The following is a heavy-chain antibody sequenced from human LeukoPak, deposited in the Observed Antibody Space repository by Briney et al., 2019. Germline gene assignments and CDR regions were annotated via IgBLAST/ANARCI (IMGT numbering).Heavy chain of an antibody. CDR2: IYHSGST. CDR1: GDSISSSSYY. V-gene: IGHV4-39*01. Sequence: PSEALSFTCTVSGDSISSSSYYWGWLRQPPGQGLEWIGSIYHSGSTHYNPSLKSRLTIFVDTSKNQFSLKVNFVTAADTAVYYCARNGTVTVSGTKFNYFDYWGQGTLVTVSS. CDR3: ARNGTVTVSGTKFNYFDY. D-gene: IGHD4-17*01. J-gene: IGHJ4*02.